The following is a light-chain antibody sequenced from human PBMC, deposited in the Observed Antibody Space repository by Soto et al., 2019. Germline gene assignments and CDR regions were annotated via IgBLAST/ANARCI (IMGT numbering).Light chain of an antibody. J-gene: IGLJ2*01. Sequence: NSMLTQPHSVSGSPGKTVTISCTRSSGNIASNYVQWYQQRPGSSPTTVIYEDNQRPSAVAVRYSCSIDSSSNSASLAISGLKTEDEADYYCQSYDSSMDVVFGGGTKLTVL. CDR3: QSYDSSMDVV. V-gene: IGLV6-57*01. CDR2: EDN. CDR1: SGNIASNY.